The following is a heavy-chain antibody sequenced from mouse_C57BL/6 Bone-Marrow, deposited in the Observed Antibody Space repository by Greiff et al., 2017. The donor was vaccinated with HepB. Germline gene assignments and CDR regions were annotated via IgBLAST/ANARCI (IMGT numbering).Heavy chain of an antibody. CDR1: GYAFSSSW. Sequence: VQLQQSGPELVKPGASVKISCKASGYAFSSSWMNWVKQRPGKGLEWIGRIYPGDGDTNYNGKFKSKATLTVDKSSSTAYMQLSSLTSEDSAVYYCARHYYGSSYCYWYFDVWGTGTTVTVSS. CDR3: ARHYYGSSYCYWYFDV. CDR2: IYPGDGDT. V-gene: IGHV1-82*01. D-gene: IGHD1-1*01. J-gene: IGHJ1*03.